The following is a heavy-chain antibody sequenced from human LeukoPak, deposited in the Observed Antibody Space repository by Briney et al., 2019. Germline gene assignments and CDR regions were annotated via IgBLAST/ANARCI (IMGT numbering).Heavy chain of an antibody. Sequence: ASVKVSCKASGYTFTGYYMHWVRQAPGQGLEWMGWINPNSGGTNYAQKFQGRVTMTRDTSISTAYMELSRLRSDDTAVYYCARESCSSTSCYVYEDYWGQGTLVTVSS. J-gene: IGHJ4*02. CDR2: INPNSGGT. CDR1: GYTFTGYY. CDR3: ARESCSSTSCYVYEDY. V-gene: IGHV1-2*02. D-gene: IGHD2-2*01.